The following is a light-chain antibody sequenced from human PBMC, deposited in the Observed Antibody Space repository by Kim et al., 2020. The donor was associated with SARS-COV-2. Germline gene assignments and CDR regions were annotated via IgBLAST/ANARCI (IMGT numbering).Light chain of an antibody. CDR2: AAS. CDR3: QQSYSASVT. CDR1: QTISSY. Sequence: DIQMTQSPSSLSASVGDRVTITCRSSQTISSYLNWYQQKPGQAPKLLIYAASTLQSGVPSRFSGSGSGTDFTLTISSLQPEDFATYYCQQSYSASVTFGQGTKLEI. J-gene: IGKJ2*01. V-gene: IGKV1-39*01.